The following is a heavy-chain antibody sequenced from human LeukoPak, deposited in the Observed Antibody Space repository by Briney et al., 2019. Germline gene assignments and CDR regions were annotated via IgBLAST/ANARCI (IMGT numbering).Heavy chain of an antibody. CDR3: ASNLGGNNGAYDI. D-gene: IGHD4-23*01. V-gene: IGHV4-4*07. Sequence: SETLSLTCTVSNGSISSHYWSWIRQAAGKGLEWIGRIYSTGSTNYNPSPKSRVTMSVDTSKSQFSLKLSSVTATDTAVYYCASNLGGNNGAYDIWGQGTMVTVS. J-gene: IGHJ3*02. CDR1: NGSISSHY. CDR2: IYSTGST.